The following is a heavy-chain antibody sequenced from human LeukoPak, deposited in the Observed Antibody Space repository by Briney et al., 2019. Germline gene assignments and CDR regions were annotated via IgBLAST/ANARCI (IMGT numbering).Heavy chain of an antibody. CDR3: ARDLVVGATTGGDAFDI. Sequence: SETLSLTCTVSGGSISSYYWSWIRQPPGKGLEWIGYIYYSGSTNYNPSLKSRVTMSVDTSKNQFSLKLSSVTAADTAVYYCARDLVVGATTGGDAFDIWGQGTMVTVSS. V-gene: IGHV4-59*12. CDR2: IYYSGST. CDR1: GGSISSYY. J-gene: IGHJ3*02. D-gene: IGHD1-26*01.